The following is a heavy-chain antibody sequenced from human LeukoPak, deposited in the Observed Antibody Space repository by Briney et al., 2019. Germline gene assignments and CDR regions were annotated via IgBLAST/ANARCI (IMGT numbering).Heavy chain of an antibody. CDR1: GFTFDVYG. D-gene: IGHD5-24*01. Sequence: GGSLRLSCAASGFTFDVYGMGWVRQAPQGGLEWVSGIHWMGGSTGYTESMKGRFTISRDNAKNSLYLEMNSLGAEDTALYYCARGGPARWLQFSAFDIWGEGTMVTVSS. CDR3: ARGGPARWLQFSAFDI. J-gene: IGHJ3*02. CDR2: IHWMGGST. V-gene: IGHV3-20*04.